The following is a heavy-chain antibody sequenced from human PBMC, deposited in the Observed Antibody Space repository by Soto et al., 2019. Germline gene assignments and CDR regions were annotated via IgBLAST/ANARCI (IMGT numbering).Heavy chain of an antibody. J-gene: IGHJ6*02. Sequence: GGSLRLSCAASGFTFSSYGVHWVRQAPGKGLEWVAVISYDGSNKYYADSVKGRFTISRDNSKNTLYLQMNSLRAEDTAVYYCAKILQLGDYAYYYYGMDLWGQGTTVTVSS. V-gene: IGHV3-30*18. D-gene: IGHD4-17*01. CDR2: ISYDGSNK. CDR1: GFTFSSYG. CDR3: AKILQLGDYAYYYYGMDL.